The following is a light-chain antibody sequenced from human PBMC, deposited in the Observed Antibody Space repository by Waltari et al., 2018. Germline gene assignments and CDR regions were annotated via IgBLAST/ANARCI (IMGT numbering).Light chain of an antibody. CDR1: RSNIGSNT. CDR2: SNN. J-gene: IGLJ3*02. Sequence: QSVLTQPPSASGTPGQRVTISCSVSRSNIGSNTVNWYQQLPGTAPKLLINSNNQRPSGVPDRFSGSKSGTSASLAISGLQSEDEADYYCAAWDDSLNGWVFGGGTKLTVL. CDR3: AAWDDSLNGWV. V-gene: IGLV1-44*01.